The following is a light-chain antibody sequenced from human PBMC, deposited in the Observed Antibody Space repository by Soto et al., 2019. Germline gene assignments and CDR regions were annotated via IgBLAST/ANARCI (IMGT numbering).Light chain of an antibody. CDR2: GAS. Sequence: ESVLTQSPGTLSLSPGERAIISCRASQTISNNYLAWYQQKPGQAPRLLIFGASSRATGIPDRFSGSGSGTDFTLTISRLEPEDVSVYYCQQHGISHITLGQGTRLEIK. J-gene: IGKJ5*01. CDR3: QQHGISHIT. CDR1: QTISNNY. V-gene: IGKV3-20*01.